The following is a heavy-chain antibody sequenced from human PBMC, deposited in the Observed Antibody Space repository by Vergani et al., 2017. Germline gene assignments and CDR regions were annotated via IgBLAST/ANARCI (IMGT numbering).Heavy chain of an antibody. V-gene: IGHV3-66*02. CDR1: GFTVSSNY. J-gene: IGHJ6*02. CDR3: ARGLDTAMANIFYYYYGMDV. D-gene: IGHD5-18*01. CDR2: IYSGGST. Sequence: EVQLVESGGGLVQPGGSLRLSCAASGFTVSSNYMSWVRQAPGKGLEWVSVIYSGGSTYYADSVKGRFTISRDNSKNTLYLQMNRMRAEDTAVYYCARGLDTAMANIFYYYYGMDVWGQGTTVTVSS.